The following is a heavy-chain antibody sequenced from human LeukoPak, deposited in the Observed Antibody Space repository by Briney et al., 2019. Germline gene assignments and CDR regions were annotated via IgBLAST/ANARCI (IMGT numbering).Heavy chain of an antibody. CDR2: INPNSGGT. V-gene: IGHV1-2*02. CDR1: GYTFTGYY. CDR3: ARVSIVATRVSWFDP. J-gene: IGHJ5*02. Sequence: ASVKVSCKASGYTFTGYYMHCVRQAPGQGLEWMGWINPNSGGTNYAQKFQGRVTMTRDTSISTAYMEMSRLRSDDTAVYYCARVSIVATRVSWFDPWGQGTLVTVSS. D-gene: IGHD5-12*01.